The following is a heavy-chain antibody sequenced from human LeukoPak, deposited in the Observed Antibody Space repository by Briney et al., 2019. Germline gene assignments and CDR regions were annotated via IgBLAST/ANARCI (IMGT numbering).Heavy chain of an antibody. D-gene: IGHD3-22*01. CDR1: GGSFSSYV. CDR3: ARAKLSDSSGLQLWSDAFDI. J-gene: IGHJ3*02. V-gene: IGHV1-69*04. Sequence: ASVKVSCKASGGSFSSYVITWVRQAPGQGLEWMGRIIPVLGVSNFAQKFQGRVTITADKSTNTAHMELSRLRSDDTAVYYCARAKLSDSSGLQLWSDAFDIWGQGTMVTVSS. CDR2: IIPVLGVS.